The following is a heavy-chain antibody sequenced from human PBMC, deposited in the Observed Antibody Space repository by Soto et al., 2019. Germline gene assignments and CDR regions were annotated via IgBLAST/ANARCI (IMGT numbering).Heavy chain of an antibody. D-gene: IGHD3-10*01. CDR3: ARGIFGSGTANDY. CDR1: GFTFSGGW. Sequence: EVQLVESGGGLVQPGGSLRLSCAASGFTFSGGWMHWVRQAPGKGLVWVSRINGDGSGTSYADFVKGRFTISRDNAKNTLFLKMNGLRAEDTAVYYCARGIFGSGTANDYWGQGTLVTVSS. V-gene: IGHV3-74*01. J-gene: IGHJ4*02. CDR2: INGDGSGT.